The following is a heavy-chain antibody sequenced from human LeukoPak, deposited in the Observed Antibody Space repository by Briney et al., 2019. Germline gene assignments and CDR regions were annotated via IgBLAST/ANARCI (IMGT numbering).Heavy chain of an antibody. J-gene: IGHJ1*01. CDR3: ARDISGPVGYFQH. CDR1: GGPFSRLA. V-gene: IGHV1-69*05. CDR2: IMPVYGTA. Sequence: GASVKVSCKASGGPFSRLAISWVRQAPGQGRVWMGDIMPVYGTANYAQNFQGRVTITTDESTSTGYMELSRLTSEDTAVYYCARDISGPVGYFQHWGQGTLVTVSS. D-gene: IGHD2-15*01.